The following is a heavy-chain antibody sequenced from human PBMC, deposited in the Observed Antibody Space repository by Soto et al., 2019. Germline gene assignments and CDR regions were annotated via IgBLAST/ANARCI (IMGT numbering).Heavy chain of an antibody. CDR3: ARDTLEFYFDY. Sequence: PSVTLSVPCTVSGGSISSGGYYWSWIRQHPGKGLEWIGYIYYSGSTYYNPSLKSRVTISVDTSKNQFSLKLSSVTAADTAVYYCARDTLEFYFDYWGQGTLVTVS. J-gene: IGHJ4*02. CDR1: GGSISSGGYY. V-gene: IGHV4-31*03. CDR2: IYYSGST. D-gene: IGHD1-1*01.